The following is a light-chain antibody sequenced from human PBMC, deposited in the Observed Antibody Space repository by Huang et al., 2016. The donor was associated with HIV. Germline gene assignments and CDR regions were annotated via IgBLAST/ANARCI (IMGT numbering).Light chain of an antibody. CDR2: ATS. J-gene: IGKJ2*01. CDR1: QSIDPF. V-gene: IGKV1-39*01. CDR3: QQSNTGPRT. Sequence: DIQMTQSPSFLSASVGDRVTITCRASQSIDPFLNWYQHKPGRAPRLLIYATSSLQSEVPSRFTGGGYGTHFTLTINNLQPEDFATYYCQQSNTGPRTFGQGTKLEIK.